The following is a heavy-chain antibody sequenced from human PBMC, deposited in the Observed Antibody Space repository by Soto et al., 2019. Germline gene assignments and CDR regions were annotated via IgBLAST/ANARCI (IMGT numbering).Heavy chain of an antibody. V-gene: IGHV3-7*05. D-gene: IGHD2-15*01. CDR1: GFTFSSYW. CDR3: ARQATSPLGYCSGGSCYNYYGMDV. J-gene: IGHJ6*02. CDR2: IKQDGSEK. Sequence: PGGSLRLSCAASGFTFSSYWMSWVRQAPWKGLEWVANIKQDGSEKYYVDSVKGRFTISRDNAKNSLYLQMNSLRAEDTAVYYCARQATSPLGYCSGGSCYNYYGMDVWGQGTTVTVSS.